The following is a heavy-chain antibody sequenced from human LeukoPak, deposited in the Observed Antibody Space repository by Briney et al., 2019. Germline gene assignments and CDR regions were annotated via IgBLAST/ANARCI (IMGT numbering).Heavy chain of an antibody. V-gene: IGHV3-30*02. CDR3: AKDKGNYYFDY. CDR2: IWYDGSNK. CDR1: GIRFSASG. Sequence: GGSLRLSCAASGIRFSASGMHWVRQAPGEGLEWVAFIWYDGSNKYYADSVKGRFTISRDDSKKEVYLQMNSLRPEDTALYYCAKDKGNYYFDYWGQGALVTVSS. D-gene: IGHD4-23*01. J-gene: IGHJ4*02.